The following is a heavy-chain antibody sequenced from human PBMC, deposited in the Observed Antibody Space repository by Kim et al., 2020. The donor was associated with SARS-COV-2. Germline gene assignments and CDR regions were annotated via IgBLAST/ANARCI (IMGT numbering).Heavy chain of an antibody. Sequence: ASVKGRFIISRDESKNIAYLQMNSLKTEDTAVYYCTRGGYSSGYRPNWFDPWGQGTLVTVSS. D-gene: IGHD6-25*01. V-gene: IGHV3-49*02. CDR3: TRGGYSSGYRPNWFDP. J-gene: IGHJ5*02.